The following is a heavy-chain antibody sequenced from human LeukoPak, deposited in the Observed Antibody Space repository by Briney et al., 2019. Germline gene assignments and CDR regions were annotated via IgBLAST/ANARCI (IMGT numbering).Heavy chain of an antibody. CDR1: GGSISSSSYY. D-gene: IGHD6-19*01. CDR2: IYYSGST. CDR3: ARGIAVAGLPYMDV. V-gene: IGHV4-39*07. Sequence: SETLSLTCTVSGGSISSSSYYWGWIRQPPGKGLEWIGSIYYSGSTYYNPSLKSRVTISVDTSKNQFSLKLSSVTAADTAVYYCARGIAVAGLPYMDVWGKGTTVTVSS. J-gene: IGHJ6*03.